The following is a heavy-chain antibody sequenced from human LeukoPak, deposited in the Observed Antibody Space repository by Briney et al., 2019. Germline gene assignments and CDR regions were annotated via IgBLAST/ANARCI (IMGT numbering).Heavy chain of an antibody. V-gene: IGHV1-24*01. Sequence: ASVKVSCKVSGYTLTELSMHWVRQAPGKGLEWMGGFGPEDGETIYAQKFQGRVTMTEDTSTDTAYMELSSLRSEDTAVYYCATGRYYYGSGSYYLDYWGQGTLVTVSS. D-gene: IGHD3-10*01. CDR2: FGPEDGET. CDR1: GYTLTELS. J-gene: IGHJ4*02. CDR3: ATGRYYYGSGSYYLDY.